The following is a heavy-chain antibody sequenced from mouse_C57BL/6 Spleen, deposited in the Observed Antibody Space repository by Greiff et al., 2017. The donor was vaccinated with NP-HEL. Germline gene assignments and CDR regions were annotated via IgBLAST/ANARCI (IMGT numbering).Heavy chain of an antibody. CDR2: IHPNSGST. V-gene: IGHV1-64*01. CDR3: AKHVTTVLDY. Sequence: QVQLQQPGAELVKPGASVKLSCKASGYTFTSYWMHWVKQRPGQGLEWIGMIHPNSGSTNYNEKFKSKATLTVDKSSSPAYLQLSSLTSEDSAVYYWAKHVTTVLDYWGQGTTLTVSS. D-gene: IGHD1-1*01. CDR1: GYTFTSYW. J-gene: IGHJ2*01.